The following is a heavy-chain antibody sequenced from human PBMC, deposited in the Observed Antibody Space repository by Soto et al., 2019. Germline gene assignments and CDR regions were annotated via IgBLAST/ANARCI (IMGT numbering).Heavy chain of an antibody. CDR2: IWHDGSQK. CDR1: GFTFSNYG. CDR3: EGRDDPFHV. Sequence: QVLLVESGGGVVQPGTSLRLSCVATGFTFSNYGIHWVRQAPGRGLEWVAVIWHDGSQKYLTDSVRGRFTISRDNSKNTVYLQMNSVRVEDTAVYYCEGRDDPFHVWGQGTMVTVSS. V-gene: IGHV3-33*01. J-gene: IGHJ3*01.